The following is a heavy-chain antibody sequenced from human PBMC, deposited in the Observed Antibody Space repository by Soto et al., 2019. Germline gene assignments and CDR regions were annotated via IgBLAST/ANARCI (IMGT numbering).Heavy chain of an antibody. CDR3: ARRAQDGAGHHYLDY. Sequence: SETLSLTCTVSGGPISVFNHYWDWIRQPPGKGLEWIGTIYYSGTTIYNPSLQSRVTMSVDTSKRQFSLKVSSVNAADTAVYFCARRAQDGAGHHYLDYWGQGVSVTVSS. J-gene: IGHJ4*02. D-gene: IGHD6-13*01. CDR2: IYYSGTT. CDR1: GGPISVFNHY. V-gene: IGHV4-39*01.